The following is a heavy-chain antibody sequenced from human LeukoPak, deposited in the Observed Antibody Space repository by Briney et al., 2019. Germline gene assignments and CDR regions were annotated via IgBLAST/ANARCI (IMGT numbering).Heavy chain of an antibody. D-gene: IGHD1-14*01. CDR1: GYTFTSYY. Sequence: ALVKASCKASGYTFTSYYMHWVRQAPGQGLEWMGIINPSGGSTSYAQKFQGRVTMTRDTSTSTVYMELSSLRSEDTAVYYCASLATGPGYDAFDIWGQGTMVTVSS. J-gene: IGHJ3*02. CDR3: ASLATGPGYDAFDI. CDR2: INPSGGST. V-gene: IGHV1-46*01.